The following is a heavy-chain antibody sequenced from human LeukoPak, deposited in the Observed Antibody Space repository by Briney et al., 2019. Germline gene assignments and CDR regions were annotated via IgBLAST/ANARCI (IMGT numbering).Heavy chain of an antibody. V-gene: IGHV3-30*18. D-gene: IGHD1-26*01. J-gene: IGHJ4*02. Sequence: PGGSLRLSCAASGFTFSSYGMHWVRQAPGKGLEWVAVISYDGGNKYYADSVKGRFTISRDNSKNTLYLQMNSLRAEDTAVYYCAKDGEWELSGAYFDYWGQGTLVTVSS. CDR1: GFTFSSYG. CDR3: AKDGEWELSGAYFDY. CDR2: ISYDGGNK.